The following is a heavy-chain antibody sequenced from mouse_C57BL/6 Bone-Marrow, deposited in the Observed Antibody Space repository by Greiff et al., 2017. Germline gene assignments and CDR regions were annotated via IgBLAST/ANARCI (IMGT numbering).Heavy chain of an antibody. CDR2: IDPSDSYT. Sequence: VQLQQPGAELVKPGASVKLSCKASGYTFTSYWMQWVKQRPGQGLEWIGEIDPSDSYTNYNQKFKGKATLTVDTSSSTAYMQLSSLTSEDSAVYYCARGSYYSNYEAMDYWGQGTSVTVSS. CDR3: ARGSYYSNYEAMDY. D-gene: IGHD2-5*01. J-gene: IGHJ4*01. CDR1: GYTFTSYW. V-gene: IGHV1-50*01.